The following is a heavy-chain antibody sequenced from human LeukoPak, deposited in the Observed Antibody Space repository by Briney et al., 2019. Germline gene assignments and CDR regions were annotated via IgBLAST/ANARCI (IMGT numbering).Heavy chain of an antibody. J-gene: IGHJ4*02. CDR2: IYYSGST. Sequence: SETLSPTCTVSGGSISSYYWSWIRQPPGKGLEWIGYIYYSGSTNYNPSLKSRVTISVDTSKNQFSLKLSSVTAADTAVYYCARDGSGSYLLWGQGTLVTVSS. V-gene: IGHV4-59*01. D-gene: IGHD3-10*01. CDR3: ARDGSGSYLL. CDR1: GGSISSYY.